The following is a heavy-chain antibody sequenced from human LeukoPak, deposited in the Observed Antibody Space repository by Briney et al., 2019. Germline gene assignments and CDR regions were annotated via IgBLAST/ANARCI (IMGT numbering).Heavy chain of an antibody. D-gene: IGHD3-22*01. Sequence: ASVRVSCKASGYTFTGYYIHWLRQAPGQGLEWMGWINPNSGGTNYAQKFQGRVTMTRDTSISAAYMELSRLRSDDTAVYYCARWGANYYDSSGYDGIDCWGQGTLVTVSS. V-gene: IGHV1-2*02. J-gene: IGHJ4*02. CDR1: GYTFTGYY. CDR2: INPNSGGT. CDR3: ARWGANYYDSSGYDGIDC.